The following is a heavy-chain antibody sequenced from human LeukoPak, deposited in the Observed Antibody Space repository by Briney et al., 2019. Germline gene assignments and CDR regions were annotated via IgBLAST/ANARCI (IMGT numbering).Heavy chain of an antibody. V-gene: IGHV3-11*05. Sequence: GGSLRLSCAASGFTFSDYYMSWIRQAPGKGMEWVSFISSTSSYIKDADSVKGRFTISRDNAKKSLYLQMNSLRAEDTAVYYCARDSSGWSVDYWGQGTLVTVSS. CDR2: ISSTSSYI. J-gene: IGHJ4*02. CDR1: GFTFSDYY. CDR3: ARDSSGWSVDY. D-gene: IGHD6-19*01.